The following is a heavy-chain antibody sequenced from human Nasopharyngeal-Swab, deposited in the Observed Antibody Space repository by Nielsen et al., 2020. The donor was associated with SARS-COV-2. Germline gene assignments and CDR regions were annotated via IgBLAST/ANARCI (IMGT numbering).Heavy chain of an antibody. V-gene: IGHV4-59*01. CDR3: ARALGSIAARPRFDP. D-gene: IGHD6-6*01. Sequence: RQAPGKGLEWIGYIYYSGSTNYNPSLKSRVTISVDTSKNQFPLKLSSVTAADTAVYYCARALGSIAARPRFDPWGQGTLVTVSS. CDR2: IYYSGST. J-gene: IGHJ5*02.